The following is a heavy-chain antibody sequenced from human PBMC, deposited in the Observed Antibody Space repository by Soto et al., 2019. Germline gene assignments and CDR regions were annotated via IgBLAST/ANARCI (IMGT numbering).Heavy chain of an antibody. J-gene: IGHJ4*02. Sequence: GGSLRLSCAASGFPFSTYSMSWVRQAPGKGLEWVSTINNSGGGTYSPDSMKGRFTISVDASKSQFYLELRSVTAADTAVYYRARGMSEGQIFYYFDYWGQGALVTVSS. V-gene: IGHV3-23*01. CDR2: INNSGGGT. CDR1: GFPFSTYS. CDR3: ARGMSEGQIFYYFDY.